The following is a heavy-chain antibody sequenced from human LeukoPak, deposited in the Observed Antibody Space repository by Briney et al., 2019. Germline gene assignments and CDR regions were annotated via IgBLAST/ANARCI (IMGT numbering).Heavy chain of an antibody. CDR3: AKYYYDSNGYRIDY. CDR1: GFTFSNYA. J-gene: IGHJ4*02. CDR2: ISGSGGST. D-gene: IGHD3-22*01. V-gene: IGHV3-23*01. Sequence: GGSLRLSCAASGFTFSNYAMSWVRQAPGKGLEWVSAISGSGGSTYYADSVKGRFTISRDNSKNTLYLQMDSLRAEDTAIYYCAKYYYDSNGYRIDYWGQGTLVTASS.